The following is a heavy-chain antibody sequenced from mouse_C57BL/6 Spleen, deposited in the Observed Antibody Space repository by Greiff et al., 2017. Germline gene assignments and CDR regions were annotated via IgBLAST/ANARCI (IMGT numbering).Heavy chain of an antibody. Sequence: VQLQQPGAELVKPGASVKLSCKASGYTFTSYWMHWVKQRPGPGLAWIGMIHPNSGSTNYNEKFKSKDTMTVDKSSSTAYMQLSSLTSEDSAVYYCARLGDYDGMDYWGQGTSGTVSS. J-gene: IGHJ4*01. CDR2: IHPNSGST. V-gene: IGHV1-64*01. D-gene: IGHD2-4*01. CDR1: GYTFTSYW. CDR3: ARLGDYDGMDY.